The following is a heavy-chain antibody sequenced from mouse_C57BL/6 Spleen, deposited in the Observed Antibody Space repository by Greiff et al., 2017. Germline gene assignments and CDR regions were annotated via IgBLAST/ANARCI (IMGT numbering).Heavy chain of an antibody. J-gene: IGHJ3*01. CDR2: IYPGDGDT. CDR3: ARRTGTGFAY. Sequence: QVHVKQSGPELVKPGASVKISCKASGYAFSSSWMNWVKQRPGKGLEWIGRIYPGDGDTNYNGKFKGKATLTADKSSSTAYMQLSSLTSEDSAVYFCARRTGTGFAYWGQGTLVTVSA. D-gene: IGHD4-1*01. V-gene: IGHV1-82*01. CDR1: GYAFSSSW.